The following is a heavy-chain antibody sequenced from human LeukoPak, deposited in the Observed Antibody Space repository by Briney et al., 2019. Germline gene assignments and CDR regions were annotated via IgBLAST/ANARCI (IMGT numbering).Heavy chain of an antibody. J-gene: IGHJ6*02. D-gene: IGHD5-18*01. CDR3: AREGMYSYGKNYYYYGMDV. CDR2: ISAYNGNT. V-gene: IGHV1-18*01. CDR1: GYTFTSYG. Sequence: ASVRVSCKASGYTFTSYGISWVRQAPGQGLERMGWISAYNGNTNYTQKLQGRVTMTTDTSTSTAYMELRSLRSDDTAVYYCAREGMYSYGKNYYYYGMDVWGQGTTVTVSS.